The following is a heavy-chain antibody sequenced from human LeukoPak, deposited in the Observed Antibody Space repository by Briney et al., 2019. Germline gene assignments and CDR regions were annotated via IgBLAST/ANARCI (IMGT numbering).Heavy chain of an antibody. CDR2: INPSGGST. V-gene: IGHV1-46*01. CDR3: ARGYSSGWGYYYYYMDV. J-gene: IGHJ6*03. CDR1: GYSFTSYY. Sequence: ASVKVSCKASGYSFTSYYIHWVRLAPGQGLEWMGVINPSGGSTRYAQKFQDRVTMTRDMSTSTVYMELSSLRSEDTAVYYCARGYSSGWGYYYYYMDVWGKGTTVTVSS. D-gene: IGHD6-19*01.